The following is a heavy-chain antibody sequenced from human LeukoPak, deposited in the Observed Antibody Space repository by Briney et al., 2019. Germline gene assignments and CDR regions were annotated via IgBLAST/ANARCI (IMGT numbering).Heavy chain of an antibody. Sequence: SETLSLTCAVYGGSFSGYYWSWIRQPPGKGLEWIGEINHSGSTNYNPSLKSRVTIPVDTSKNQFSLKLSSVTAADTAVYYCARVGAARFTRPVDYWGQGTLVTVSS. J-gene: IGHJ4*02. CDR3: ARVGAARFTRPVDY. CDR1: GGSFSGYY. V-gene: IGHV4-34*01. D-gene: IGHD6-6*01. CDR2: INHSGST.